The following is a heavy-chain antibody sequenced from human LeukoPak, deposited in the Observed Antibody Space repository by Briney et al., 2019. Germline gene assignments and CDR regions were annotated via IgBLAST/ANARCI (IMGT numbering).Heavy chain of an antibody. J-gene: IGHJ6*03. CDR3: ARDAANYGGNPIPPHYYYYYYMDV. Sequence: SGGSLRLSCAASGFTFSSYAMHWVRQAPGKGLEGVAVISYDGSNKYYADSVKGRFTISRDNSKNTLYLQMNSLRAEDTAVYYCARDAANYGGNPIPPHYYYYYYMDVWGKGTTVTVSS. CDR1: GFTFSSYA. CDR2: ISYDGSNK. V-gene: IGHV3-30*04. D-gene: IGHD4-23*01.